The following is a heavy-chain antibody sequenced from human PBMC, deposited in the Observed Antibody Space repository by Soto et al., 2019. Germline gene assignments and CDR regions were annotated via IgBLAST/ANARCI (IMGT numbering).Heavy chain of an antibody. D-gene: IGHD2-15*01. CDR2: IYYSGST. Sequence: SETLSLTCTVSGGSISSYYWSWIRQPPGKGLEWIGYIYYSGSTNYNPSLKSRVTISVDTSKNQFPLKLSSVTAADTAVYYCASLGYCSGGSCYSGSNWFDPWGQGTLVTVSS. J-gene: IGHJ5*02. CDR3: ASLGYCSGGSCYSGSNWFDP. V-gene: IGHV4-59*01. CDR1: GGSISSYY.